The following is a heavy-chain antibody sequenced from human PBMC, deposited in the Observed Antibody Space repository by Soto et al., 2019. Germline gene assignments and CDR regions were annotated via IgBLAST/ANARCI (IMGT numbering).Heavy chain of an antibody. D-gene: IGHD3-9*01. V-gene: IGHV3-30*18. CDR2: ISYDGSNK. CDR3: AKDLGRVLRYFDWSPGGAFDI. J-gene: IGHJ3*02. Sequence: GGSLRLSCAASGFTFSSYGMHWVRQAPGKGLEWVAVISYDGSNKYYADPVKGRFTISRDNSKNTLYLQMNSLRAEDTAVYYCAKDLGRVLRYFDWSPGGAFDIWGQGTMVTVSS. CDR1: GFTFSSYG.